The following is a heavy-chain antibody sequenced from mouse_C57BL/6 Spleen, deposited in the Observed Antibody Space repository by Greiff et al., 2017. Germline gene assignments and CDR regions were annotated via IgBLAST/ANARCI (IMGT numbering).Heavy chain of an antibody. Sequence: DVKLQESGPELVKPGASVKISCKASGYSFTGYYMNWVKQSPEKSLEWIGEINPSTGGTTYNQKFKAKATLTVDKSSSTAYMQLKSLTSEDEAVYYCSRGDYGRGGFAYWGQGTLVTVSA. V-gene: IGHV1-42*01. D-gene: IGHD2-1*01. CDR2: INPSTGGT. CDR3: SRGDYGRGGFAY. CDR1: GYSFTGYY. J-gene: IGHJ3*01.